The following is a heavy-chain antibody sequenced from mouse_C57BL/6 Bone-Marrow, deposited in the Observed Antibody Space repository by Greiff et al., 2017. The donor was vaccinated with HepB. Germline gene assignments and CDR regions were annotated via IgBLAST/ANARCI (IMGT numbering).Heavy chain of an antibody. V-gene: IGHV1-64*01. Sequence: QVQLQQPGAELVKPGASVKLSCKASGYTFTSYWMHWVKQRPGQGLEWIGMIHPNSGSTNYNEKFKSKATLTVDKSSSTAYMQLSSLTSEDSAVYYCASFYGSSYVPAWVAYWGQGTLVTVSA. CDR1: GYTFTSYW. CDR2: IHPNSGST. D-gene: IGHD1-1*01. CDR3: ASFYGSSYVPAWVAY. J-gene: IGHJ3*01.